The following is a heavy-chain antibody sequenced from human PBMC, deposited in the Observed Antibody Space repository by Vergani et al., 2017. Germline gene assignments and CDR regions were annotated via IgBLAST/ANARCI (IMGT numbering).Heavy chain of an antibody. V-gene: IGHV1-46*03. CDR3: SREVDGYINPNSLDY. J-gene: IGHJ4*02. D-gene: IGHD5-24*01. CDR1: GYTFPSNY. CDR2: INPSCGVT. Sequence: QVQLVQSGAEVKKPGASVKVSCKASGYTFPSNYIHWVRQAPGQGLEWMGLINPSCGVTSIAEKFQDRVTMTRDTSTGTVYRELSSRRSRDTAVYYCSREVDGYINPNSLDYWGQGTLFTVS.